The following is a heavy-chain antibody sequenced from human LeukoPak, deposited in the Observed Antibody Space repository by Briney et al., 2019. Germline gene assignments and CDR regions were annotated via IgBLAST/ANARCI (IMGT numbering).Heavy chain of an antibody. CDR1: GFTFSSYA. Sequence: GGSLRLSCAASGFTFSSYAMSWVRQAPGKGLEWVSAISGSGGSTYYADSVKGRFTISRDSSKNTLYLQMNSLRAEDTAVYYCAKSPKRYCSSTSCYNYDYWGQGTLVTVSS. V-gene: IGHV3-23*01. CDR3: AKSPKRYCSSTSCYNYDY. CDR2: ISGSGGST. D-gene: IGHD2-2*02. J-gene: IGHJ4*02.